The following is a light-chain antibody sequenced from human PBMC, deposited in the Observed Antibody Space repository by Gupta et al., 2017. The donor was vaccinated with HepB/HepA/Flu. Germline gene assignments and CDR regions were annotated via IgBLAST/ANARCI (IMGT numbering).Light chain of an antibody. CDR3: AAWDDSLKDVL. V-gene: IGLV1-44*01. J-gene: IGLJ2*01. CDR1: NSKIGRTN. Sequence: SVLTQPPSASGTPGQRTTISGSGSNSKIGRTNINWYQQRPGTAPKLLIYYNDQRHSGVPDRFSGSKSGTSASLVISGLQSEDEADYYCAAWDDSLKDVLFGGGTKLTVL. CDR2: YND.